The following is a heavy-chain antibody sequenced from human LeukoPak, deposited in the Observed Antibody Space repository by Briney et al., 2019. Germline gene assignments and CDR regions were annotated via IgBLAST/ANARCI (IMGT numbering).Heavy chain of an antibody. CDR3: ARLRYYYDRTFDY. CDR1: GGSISSSSYY. CDR2: IYYTGST. J-gene: IGHJ4*02. V-gene: IGHV4-39*01. D-gene: IGHD3-22*01. Sequence: SETLSLTCTVSGGSISSSSYYWGWIRQPPGKGLEWIGSIYYTGSTYYNPSLKSRVTIPVDTSKNQFSLKLSSVTAADTAVYYCARLRYYYDRTFDYWGQGTLVTVSS.